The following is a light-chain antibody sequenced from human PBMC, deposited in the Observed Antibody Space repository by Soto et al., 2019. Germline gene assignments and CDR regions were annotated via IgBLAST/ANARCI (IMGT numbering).Light chain of an antibody. CDR1: QSISTSY. CDR3: HHYGSSPRT. J-gene: IGKJ3*01. CDR2: GAF. V-gene: IGKV3-20*01. Sequence: EIVLTQSPGTLSWSPGERATLSCRARQSISTSYLAWYQQTRGQAPRLVIYGAFSRATGIPDRFSGGGSGTDFPLTISRLEPEDFAVYYCHHYGSSPRTFGPGTKVDI.